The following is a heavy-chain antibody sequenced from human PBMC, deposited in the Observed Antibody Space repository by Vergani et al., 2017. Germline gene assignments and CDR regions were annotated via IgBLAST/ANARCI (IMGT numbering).Heavy chain of an antibody. D-gene: IGHD2-15*01. CDR1: GDSAISTDYH. CDR3: ASKRGACRAAYCHSYDF. V-gene: IGHV4-39*01. CDR2: MDYSGST. J-gene: IGHJ4*02. Sequence: QVQLQESGPGLVKPSETLSLTCTVSGDSAISTDYHWGWIRQPPGKGLEWIGSMDYSGSTSYNPSLESRISISFETPKHQFSVRLTSVTAADTAVYYCASKRGACRAAYCHSYDFWGPGTLVGVSS.